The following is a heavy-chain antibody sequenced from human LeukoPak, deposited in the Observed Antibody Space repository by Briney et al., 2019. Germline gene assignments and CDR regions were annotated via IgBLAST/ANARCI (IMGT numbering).Heavy chain of an antibody. CDR2: VRSRGRSI. CDR3: AREAGTAFDL. Sequence: GGSLRLSCVGSGFNFSSYEMNWVRQAPGKWREWVSYVRSRGRSIYYADSVKGRFISSRDNSKNSLYLQMNSLRVEDTAVYYCAREAGTAFDLWGQGTTVTVSS. D-gene: IGHD3-10*01. J-gene: IGHJ3*01. CDR1: GFNFSSYE. V-gene: IGHV3-48*03.